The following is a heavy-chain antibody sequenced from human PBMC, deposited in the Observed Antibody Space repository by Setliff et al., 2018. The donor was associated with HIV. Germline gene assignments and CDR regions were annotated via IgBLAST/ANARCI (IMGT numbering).Heavy chain of an antibody. Sequence: GGSLRLSCTASGFTFSNYWMHWVRQAPGKGLVWVSHINNDGRKTTYADSVKGRFTVSRDNAKNSLYLQMNSLRAEDTAVYYCARSHYDSRGYYYRGDAFDIWGLGTMVTVSS. CDR1: GFTFSNYW. CDR2: INNDGRKT. J-gene: IGHJ3*02. CDR3: ARSHYDSRGYYYRGDAFDI. D-gene: IGHD3-22*01. V-gene: IGHV3-74*03.